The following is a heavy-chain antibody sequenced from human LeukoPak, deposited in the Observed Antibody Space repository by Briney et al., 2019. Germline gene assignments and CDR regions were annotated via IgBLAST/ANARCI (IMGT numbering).Heavy chain of an antibody. CDR1: GFTFNNYW. V-gene: IGHV3-7*01. CDR3: VRTSRSSSTDS. J-gene: IGHJ5*01. Sequence: GGSLRLSCAASGFTFNNYWMSWVRQAPGKGLEWVANIKQDGSVKNYVDYMEGRFTISRDNAKNSLYLQINGLRAEDTAVYYCVRTSRSSSTDSWGQGTLVTVSS. CDR2: IKQDGSVK. D-gene: IGHD6-6*01.